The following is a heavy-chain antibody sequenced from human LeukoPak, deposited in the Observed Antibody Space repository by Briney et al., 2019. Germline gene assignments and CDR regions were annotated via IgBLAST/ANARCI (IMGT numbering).Heavy chain of an antibody. CDR2: ISSSSSAI. Sequence: GGSLRLSCAASGFTFSRFGMNWVRQAPGKGLEWISYISSSSSAIYYADPVKGRFTISGDNAKNSLYLQMSSLRDEDTAVYYCAQKGGTDHWGQGTLVTVSS. CDR1: GFTFSRFG. V-gene: IGHV3-48*02. J-gene: IGHJ4*02. CDR3: AQKGGTDH. D-gene: IGHD2-15*01.